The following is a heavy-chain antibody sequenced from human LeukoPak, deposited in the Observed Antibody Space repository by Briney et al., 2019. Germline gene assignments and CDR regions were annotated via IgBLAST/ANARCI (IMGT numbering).Heavy chain of an antibody. V-gene: IGHV4-59*01. CDR2: IYYSGST. J-gene: IGHJ4*02. CDR3: AEGIDY. Sequence: FETLCLTRTVSGGSISSYYWSWLRQPPGKGLEWIGYIYYSGSTNYNPSLKSRVNISVDTSKDQFSLKLSSVTAADTAVYYCAEGIDYWGQGTLHRL. CDR1: GGSISSYY.